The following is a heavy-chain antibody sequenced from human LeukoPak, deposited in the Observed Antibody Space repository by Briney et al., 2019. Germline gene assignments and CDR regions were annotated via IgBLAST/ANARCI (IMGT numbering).Heavy chain of an antibody. J-gene: IGHJ3*02. CDR3: ARIIGHAFDI. CDR2: ISSSSSTI. V-gene: IGHV3-48*02. CDR1: GFTFSSYG. Sequence: GGSLRLSCAASGFTFSSYGMNWVRQAPGKGLEWIPYISSSSSTIYHADSVKGRFTISRDNAKNSLYLQMNSLRDEDTAVYSCARIIGHAFDIWGQGTMVTVSS. D-gene: IGHD3-10*01.